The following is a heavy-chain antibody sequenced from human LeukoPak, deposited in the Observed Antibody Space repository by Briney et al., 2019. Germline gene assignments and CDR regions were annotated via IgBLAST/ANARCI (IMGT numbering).Heavy chain of an antibody. J-gene: IGHJ4*02. CDR2: INHSGST. D-gene: IGHD2-2*01. V-gene: IGHV4-34*01. CDR1: GGSFSGYY. CDR3: ARGPNSLRYCSSTSCYSLGARVFDY. Sequence: SETLSLTCAIYGGSFSGYYWSWIRQPPGKGLEWIGEINHSGSTNYNPSPKSRVTISVDTSKNQFSLKLSSVTAADTAVYYCARGPNSLRYCSSTSCYSLGARVFDYWGQGTLVTVSS.